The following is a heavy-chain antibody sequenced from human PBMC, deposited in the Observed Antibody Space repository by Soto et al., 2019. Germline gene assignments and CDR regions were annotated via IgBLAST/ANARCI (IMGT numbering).Heavy chain of an antibody. J-gene: IGHJ5*02. CDR2: INAGNGNT. CDR3: ARDQPVVPAAAPNNWFDP. D-gene: IGHD2-2*01. V-gene: IGHV1-3*01. Sequence: ASVKVSCKASGYTFTSYAMHWVRQAPGQRLEWMGWINAGNGNTKYSQKFQGRVTITRDTSASTAYMELSSLRSEDTAVYYCARDQPVVPAAAPNNWFDPWGQGTLVTVSS. CDR1: GYTFTSYA.